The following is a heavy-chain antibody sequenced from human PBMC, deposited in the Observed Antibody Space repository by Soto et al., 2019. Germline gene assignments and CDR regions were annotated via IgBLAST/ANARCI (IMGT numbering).Heavy chain of an antibody. D-gene: IGHD2-15*01. CDR3: VRTSLVVAAATREDY. Sequence: EVQLVESGGGLVQPGESLRLSCAASGFTFSSYWMHWVRQAPGKGLGWVSRINSDGSSTSYAGSVKGRFTISRDNAKSTLYLQMNSLRAEDTAVYYCVRTSLVVAAATREDYWGQGPLVTVSS. J-gene: IGHJ4*02. V-gene: IGHV3-74*01. CDR1: GFTFSSYW. CDR2: INSDGSST.